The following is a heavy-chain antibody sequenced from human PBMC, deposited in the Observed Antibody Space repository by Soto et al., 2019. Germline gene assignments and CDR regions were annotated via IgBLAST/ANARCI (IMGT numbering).Heavy chain of an antibody. V-gene: IGHV1-69*02. CDR2: NIPILGVV. D-gene: IGHD3-22*01. J-gene: IGHJ5*02. CDR3: APDTESSGYQNWFDP. Sequence: QVQLVQSGAEVKKPGSSVEVSCKAAGGTFSSYSLTRVRQAPGQGLEWMGRNIPILGVVNYAQKFQGRVTNTADKSTSTAHMELRSLTSEDTAKYYCAPDTESSGYQNWFDPWGQGTLVTVSA. CDR1: GGTFSSYS.